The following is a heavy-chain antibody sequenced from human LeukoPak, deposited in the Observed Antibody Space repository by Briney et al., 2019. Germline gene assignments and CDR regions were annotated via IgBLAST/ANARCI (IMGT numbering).Heavy chain of an antibody. CDR2: IIPIFGTA. CDR3: AREPLDYDILTGYDVERNWFDP. CDR1: GGTFSSYA. J-gene: IGHJ5*02. D-gene: IGHD3-9*01. Sequence: ASVKVSCKASGGTFSSYAISWVRQDAGQGLEWMGGIIPIFGTANYAQKFQGRVTITADESTSTAYMELSSLRSEDTAVYYCAREPLDYDILTGYDVERNWFDPWGQGTLVTVSS. V-gene: IGHV1-69*13.